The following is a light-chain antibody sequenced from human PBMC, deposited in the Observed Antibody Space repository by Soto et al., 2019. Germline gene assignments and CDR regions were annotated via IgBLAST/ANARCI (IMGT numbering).Light chain of an antibody. CDR3: QQYNKWPLP. CDR1: QSVSSN. J-gene: IGKJ4*01. V-gene: IGKV3-15*01. CDR2: GIS. Sequence: EIVMTQSPPTLSVSPGERATLSCRASQSVSSNLAWYQQKPGQAPRLLTYGISTRATGIPARFSGSGSGTEFTLTISSLQSEDFVVYYCQQYNKWPLPFGGGTKVEIK.